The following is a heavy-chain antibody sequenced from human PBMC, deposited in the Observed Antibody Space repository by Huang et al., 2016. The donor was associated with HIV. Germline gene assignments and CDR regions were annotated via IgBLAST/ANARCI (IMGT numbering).Heavy chain of an antibody. CDR2: INNNGSKI. V-gene: IGHV3-48*02. Sequence: EVQLVESGGGLVQHGGSLTLSCAASGFTLSAYSMNWVRQTPGKGLELVSYINNNGSKICYAESVKGRFTISRDNAKNSLYLQMNSLRDDDTAVFYCATSYGYFPHWGQGTLVTVSS. CDR3: ATSYGYFPH. D-gene: IGHD5-18*01. J-gene: IGHJ1*01. CDR1: GFTLSAYS.